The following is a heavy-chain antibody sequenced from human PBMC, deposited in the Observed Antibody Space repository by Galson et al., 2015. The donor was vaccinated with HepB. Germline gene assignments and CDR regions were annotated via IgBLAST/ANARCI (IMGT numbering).Heavy chain of an antibody. J-gene: IGHJ6*02. Sequence: QSGAEVKKPGESLKISCKGSGYSFTSYWIGWVRQMSGKGLEWMGIIYPGDSETRYNPSFRGQVTMSADKSISTAYLQWSSLKASDTAMYYCATSAHDWRDAMDVWGQGTKVTVSS. CDR1: GYSFTSYW. CDR2: IYPGDSET. CDR3: ATSAHDWRDAMDV. V-gene: IGHV5-51*03. D-gene: IGHD3-9*01.